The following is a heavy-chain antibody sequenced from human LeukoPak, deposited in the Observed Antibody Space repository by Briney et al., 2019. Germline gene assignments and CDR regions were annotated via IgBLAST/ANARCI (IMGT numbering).Heavy chain of an antibody. Sequence: PSETLSLTCTVSGGSITNNNYYWGWIRQPPGKGLDWIGNIFYTGSIFCNPSLKSRVAISVDTSKNQFSLNLNSVTATDTGVYHCVRVRGTGWPSPYFYEIDVWGQGTTVTVSS. CDR2: IFYTGSI. CDR3: VRVRGTGWPSPYFYEIDV. CDR1: GGSITNNNYY. V-gene: IGHV4-39*02. J-gene: IGHJ6*02. D-gene: IGHD6-19*01.